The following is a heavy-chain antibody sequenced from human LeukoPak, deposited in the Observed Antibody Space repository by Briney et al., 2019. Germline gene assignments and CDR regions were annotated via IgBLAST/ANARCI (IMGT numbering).Heavy chain of an antibody. CDR3: ARSHYDLVLDV. J-gene: IGHJ6*04. CDR1: GGSISSYY. D-gene: IGHD3-3*01. CDR2: IYTSGSS. Sequence: SETLSLTCTVSGGSISSYYWSWIRQPPGKRLEWIGYIYTSGSSNYNPSLKSRVTISVDTSKNQFSLKLSSVTAADTAVYYCARSHYDLVLDVWGKGNTVTVSS. V-gene: IGHV4-4*09.